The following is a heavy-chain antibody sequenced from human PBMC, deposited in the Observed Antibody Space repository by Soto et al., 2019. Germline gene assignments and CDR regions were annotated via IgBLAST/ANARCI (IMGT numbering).Heavy chain of an antibody. J-gene: IGHJ4*02. CDR1: GYTVTSYG. CDR2: ISAYNGNT. CDR3: ARDQVVGSFNYFDY. D-gene: IGHD2-15*01. Sequence: ASVKVSCKASGYTVTSYGISCVRQAPGQGLEWMGWISAYNGNTNYAQKLQGRVTMTTDTSTSTAYMELRSLRPDDTAVYYCARDQVVGSFNYFDYWGQGTLVTVSS. V-gene: IGHV1-18*04.